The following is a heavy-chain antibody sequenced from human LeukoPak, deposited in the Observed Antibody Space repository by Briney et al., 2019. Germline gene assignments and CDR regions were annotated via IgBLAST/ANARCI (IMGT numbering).Heavy chain of an antibody. Sequence: GGSLRLSCAASGFTFSGYAMSWVRQAPGKGLEWVSAISGSGGSTYYADSVKGRFTISRDNSKNTLYLQMNSLRAEDTAVYYCAKDLYGDYVVTFDYWGQGTLVTVSS. CDR1: GFTFSGYA. J-gene: IGHJ4*02. CDR2: ISGSGGST. D-gene: IGHD4-17*01. V-gene: IGHV3-23*01. CDR3: AKDLYGDYVVTFDY.